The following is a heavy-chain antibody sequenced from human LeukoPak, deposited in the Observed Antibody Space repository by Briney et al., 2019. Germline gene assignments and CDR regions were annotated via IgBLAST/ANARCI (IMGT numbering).Heavy chain of an antibody. CDR2: ISYDGSNK. D-gene: IGHD1-26*01. CDR3: AKDGRRMNYYYYYMDA. CDR1: GFTFSNAW. V-gene: IGHV3-30*18. J-gene: IGHJ6*03. Sequence: GGSLRLSCAASGFTFSNAWMSWVRQAPGKGLEWVAVISYDGSNKYYADSVKGRFTISRDNSKNTLYLQMNSLRAEDTAVYYCAKDGRRMNYYYYYMDAWSKGTTVTVSS.